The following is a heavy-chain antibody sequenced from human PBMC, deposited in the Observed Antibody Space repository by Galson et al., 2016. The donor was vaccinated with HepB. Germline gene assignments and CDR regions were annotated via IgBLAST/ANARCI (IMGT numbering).Heavy chain of an antibody. CDR1: GLTFSSYA. V-gene: IGHV3-23*01. D-gene: IGHD3-3*01. Sequence: SLRLSCAASGLTFSSYAMAWVRQAPGKGLEWVSSLSGSGGDTYYADSVKGRFTISRDNSKNMLYLQMNSLRAEDTAVYYCAKYPNLEWLSTFHYWGQGTLVTVSS. CDR2: LSGSGGDT. CDR3: AKYPNLEWLSTFHY. J-gene: IGHJ4*02.